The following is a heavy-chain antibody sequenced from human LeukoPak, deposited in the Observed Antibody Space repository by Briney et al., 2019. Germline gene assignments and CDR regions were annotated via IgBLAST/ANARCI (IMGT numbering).Heavy chain of an antibody. V-gene: IGHV3-73*01. CDR1: GFTFSGSA. J-gene: IGHJ4*02. Sequence: GGSLRLSCAASGFTFSGSAMHWVRQASGKGLEWVGRIRSKANSYATAYAASVKGRFTISRDDSKNTAYLQMNSPKTEDTAVYYCTRRGYSYGHDYWGQGTLVTVSS. D-gene: IGHD5-18*01. CDR2: IRSKANSYAT. CDR3: TRRGYSYGHDY.